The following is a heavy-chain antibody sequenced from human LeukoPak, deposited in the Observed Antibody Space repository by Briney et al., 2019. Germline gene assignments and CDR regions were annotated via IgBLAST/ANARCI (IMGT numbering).Heavy chain of an antibody. CDR2: INPNTGDT. D-gene: IGHD2-21*01. V-gene: IGHV1-2*02. CDR3: AVAPGDY. CDR1: GYTFTGYY. Sequence: ASVKVSCKASGYTFTGYYMHWVRQAPGQGLEWMGWINPNTGDTHYAQKFQGRVALTRDTSITTVYMELSRLTSDDTAIFYCAVAPGDYWGQGTLVTVSS. J-gene: IGHJ4*02.